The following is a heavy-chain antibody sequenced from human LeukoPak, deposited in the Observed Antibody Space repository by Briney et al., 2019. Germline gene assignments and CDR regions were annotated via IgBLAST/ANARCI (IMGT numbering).Heavy chain of an antibody. V-gene: IGHV3-21*01. J-gene: IGHJ3*02. CDR3: ATLRSKIAVAGTSAFDI. Sequence: GESLRLSCATSGFTFSSYSMNWVHQAPGRGLERVSSISSSSSYIYYADSVKDRFTITRDNAKNSLYLQMNSLRAEDTAVYYCATLRSKIAVAGTSAFDIWGQGTMVTVSS. CDR1: GFTFSSYS. CDR2: ISSSSSYI. D-gene: IGHD6-19*01.